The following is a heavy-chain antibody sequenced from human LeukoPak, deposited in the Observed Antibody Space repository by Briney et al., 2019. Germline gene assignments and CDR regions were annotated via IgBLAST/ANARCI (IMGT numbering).Heavy chain of an antibody. J-gene: IGHJ4*02. CDR2: TYSDGST. Sequence: GRSLRLSCAASGFTFYDYAMHWVRQAPGRGLEWVSVTYSDGSTSYADSVKGRFTLSRDNSKNTVYLQVSSLRVEDTAVYYCFNFAYWGQGTLVTVSS. V-gene: IGHV3-66*01. CDR3: FNFAY. CDR1: GFTFYDYA.